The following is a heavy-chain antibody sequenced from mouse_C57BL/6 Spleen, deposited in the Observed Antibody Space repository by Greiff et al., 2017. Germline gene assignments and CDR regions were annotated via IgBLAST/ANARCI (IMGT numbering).Heavy chain of an antibody. J-gene: IGHJ2*01. CDR1: GYTFTSYW. CDR3: TRSPSNGDFDD. D-gene: IGHD4-1*01. V-gene: IGHV1-5*01. CDR2: LYPGNSDT. Sequence: EVQLQQSGTVLARPGASVKMSCKTSGYTFTSYWMHWVKQRPGQGLEWIGALYPGNSDTSYNQKFKGKAKLTAVTSASTAYMELSNLTNEDSAVYYCTRSPSNGDFDDWGQGTTLTVSS.